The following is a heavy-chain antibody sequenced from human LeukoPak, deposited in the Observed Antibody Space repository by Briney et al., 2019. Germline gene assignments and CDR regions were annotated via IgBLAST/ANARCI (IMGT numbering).Heavy chain of an antibody. J-gene: IGHJ4*02. CDR3: ARDERWIQFNY. V-gene: IGHV3-23*01. CDR2: ISGSGGST. Sequence: GGSLRLSCAASGFTFSSYAMNWVRQAPGKGLEWVSAISGSGGSTYYADSVKGRFTISRDNSKNTLYLHMNGLRVEDTAIYYGARDERWIQFNYWGQGTLVTVSS. D-gene: IGHD5-18*01. CDR1: GFTFSSYA.